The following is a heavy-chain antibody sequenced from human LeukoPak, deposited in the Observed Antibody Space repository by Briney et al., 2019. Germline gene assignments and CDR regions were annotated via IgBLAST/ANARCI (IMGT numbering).Heavy chain of an antibody. D-gene: IGHD3-22*01. Sequence: GGSLRLSCAASGFTFSSYGMHWVRQAPGKGLEWVAFIRYDGSNKYYADSVKGRFTISRDNSKNTLYLQMNSLRAEDTAVYYCALSRPYYYDSSGYFDYWGQGTLVTVSS. CDR2: IRYDGSNK. CDR3: ALSRPYYYDSSGYFDY. V-gene: IGHV3-30*02. CDR1: GFTFSSYG. J-gene: IGHJ4*02.